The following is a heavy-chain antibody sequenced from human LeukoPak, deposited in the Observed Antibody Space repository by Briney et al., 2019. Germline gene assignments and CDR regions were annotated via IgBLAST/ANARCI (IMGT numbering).Heavy chain of an antibody. D-gene: IGHD2-21*02. CDR1: GFTFSSYE. J-gene: IGHJ3*02. Sequence: GGSLRLSCAASGFTFSSYELNWVRQAPGKGLEWVSYISDIGTTQHYADSVKGRFTISRDNAKNSLYLQMNSLTAEDTAVYYCARDRSKVTSYDEALDIWGQGTMVIVSS. CDR2: ISDIGTTQ. CDR3: ARDRSKVTSYDEALDI. V-gene: IGHV3-48*03.